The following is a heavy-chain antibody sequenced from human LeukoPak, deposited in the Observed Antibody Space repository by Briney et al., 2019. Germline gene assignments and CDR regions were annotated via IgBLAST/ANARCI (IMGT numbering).Heavy chain of an antibody. CDR1: GGSFSGYY. Sequence: PSETLSLTCAVYGGSFSGYYWSWIRQPPGMGLEWIREINHSGSTNYNPSLKSRVTIPVDTSKNQFSLKLSSVTAADTAVYYCARVRGYDYVWGSYRFDYWGQGTLVTVSS. V-gene: IGHV4-34*01. D-gene: IGHD3-16*02. CDR3: ARVRGYDYVWGSYRFDY. J-gene: IGHJ4*02. CDR2: INHSGST.